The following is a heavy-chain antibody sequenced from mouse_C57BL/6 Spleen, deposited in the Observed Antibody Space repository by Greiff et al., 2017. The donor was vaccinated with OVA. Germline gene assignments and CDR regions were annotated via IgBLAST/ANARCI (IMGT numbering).Heavy chain of an antibody. CDR3: ARSKLTTVVATDAMDY. CDR2: INPSTGGT. CDR1: GYSFTGYY. J-gene: IGHJ4*01. Sequence: VQLQQSGPELVKPGASVKISCKASGYSFTGYYMNWVKQSPEKSLEWIGEINPSTGGTTYNQKFKAKATLTVDTSSSTAYMQLKSLTSEDSAVYYCARSKLTTVVATDAMDYWGQGTSVTVSS. D-gene: IGHD1-1*01. V-gene: IGHV1-42*01.